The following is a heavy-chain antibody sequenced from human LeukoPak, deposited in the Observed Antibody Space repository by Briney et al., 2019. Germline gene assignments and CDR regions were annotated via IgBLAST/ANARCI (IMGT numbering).Heavy chain of an antibody. CDR3: ARGNDY. CDR2: IYYSGST. Sequence: SETLSLTCTVSGGSISSSGYYWGWIRQPPGKGLEWIGSIYYSGSTYYNPSLKSRVTISVDSSKTQVSLKLSSVTAADTAVYYCARGNDYWGQGTLVTVSS. V-gene: IGHV4-39*07. CDR1: GGSISSSGYY. J-gene: IGHJ4*02.